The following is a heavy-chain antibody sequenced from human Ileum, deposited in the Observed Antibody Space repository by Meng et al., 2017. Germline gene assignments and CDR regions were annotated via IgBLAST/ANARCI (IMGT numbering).Heavy chain of an antibody. Sequence: PPQQLGPRLVMPSQTFPLPCPISGDSVSSNSASWNWIRQSPSRGLEWLGRTYYRSKWYNNYAVSVRSRISINPDTSKNQFSLQLNSVTPEDTAVYYCARDGGAAPDYFDYWGQGTLVTVSS. V-gene: IGHV6-1*01. CDR3: ARDGGAAPDYFDY. J-gene: IGHJ4*02. D-gene: IGHD3-16*01. CDR2: TYYRSKWYN. CDR1: GDSVSSNSAS.